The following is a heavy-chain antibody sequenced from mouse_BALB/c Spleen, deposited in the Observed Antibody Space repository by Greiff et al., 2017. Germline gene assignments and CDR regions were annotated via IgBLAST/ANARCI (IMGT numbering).Heavy chain of an antibody. CDR1: GFDFSRYW. CDR2: INPDSSTI. V-gene: IGHV4-1*02. Sequence: EVKLMESGGGLVQPGGSLKLSCAASGFDFSRYWMSWVRQAPGKGLEWIGEINPDSSTINYTPSLKDKFIISRDNAKNTLYLQMSKVRSEDTALYYCARYYGYHYYAMDYWGQGTSVTVSS. CDR3: ARYYGYHYYAMDY. J-gene: IGHJ4*01. D-gene: IGHD1-2*01.